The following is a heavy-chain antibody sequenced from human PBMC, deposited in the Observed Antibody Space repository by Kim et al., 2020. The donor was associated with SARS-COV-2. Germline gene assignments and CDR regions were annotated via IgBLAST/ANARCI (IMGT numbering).Heavy chain of an antibody. CDR1: GFTFSSYW. J-gene: IGHJ5*02. Sequence: GGSLRLSCAASGFTFSSYWMSWVHQAPGKGLEWVANINQDGSEKYYVDSVKGRFTISRDNAKNSLYLQMNSLRAEDTAVYYCAREGNFDWLLSRYNWFDPWGQGTLVTVSS. V-gene: IGHV3-7*01. CDR2: INQDGSEK. D-gene: IGHD3-9*01. CDR3: AREGNFDWLLSRYNWFDP.